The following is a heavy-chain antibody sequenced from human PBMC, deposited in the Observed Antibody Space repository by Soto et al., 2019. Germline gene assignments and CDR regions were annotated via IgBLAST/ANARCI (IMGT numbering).Heavy chain of an antibody. CDR3: ARTGGMDV. V-gene: IGHV4-34*01. CDR1: GGSISSYY. Sequence: SETLSLTCTVSGGSISSYYWSWIRQPPGKGPEWIGEINHSGNTKYNPSLESRVTISVDTSKNQFSLKLNSVSAADTAVYYCARTGGMDVWSQGATVTVSS. CDR2: INHSGNT. J-gene: IGHJ6*02.